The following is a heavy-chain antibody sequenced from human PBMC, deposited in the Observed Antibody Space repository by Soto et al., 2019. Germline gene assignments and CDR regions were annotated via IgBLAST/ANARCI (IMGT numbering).Heavy chain of an antibody. CDR1: GDAISSSYYY. CDR2: IYSSGST. V-gene: IGHV4-39*07. CDR3: ARSVDP. Sequence: SETLSLTCSVSGDAISSSYYYWGWIRQPPGKGLEWIGSIYSSGSTLDNASLKSRVTLSVDTSKNQFSLKLSSVTAADTAVYYCARSVDPWGQGTLVTVSS. J-gene: IGHJ5*02.